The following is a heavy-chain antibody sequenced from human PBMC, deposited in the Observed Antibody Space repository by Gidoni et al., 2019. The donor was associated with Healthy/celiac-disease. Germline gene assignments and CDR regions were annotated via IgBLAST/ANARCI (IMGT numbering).Heavy chain of an antibody. V-gene: IGHV3-30-3*01. J-gene: IGHJ4*02. D-gene: IGHD3-16*02. CDR3: ARDRRLRLGELSLALDY. Sequence: QVQLVESGGGVVQPGRSLRLSCAASGFTFSSSAMHWFRQAPGKGLELVAVISYDGSNKVYADSVKGRFTISRDNSKNTLYLQMNSLRAEDTAVYYCARDRRLRLGELSLALDYWGQGTLVTVSS. CDR2: ISYDGSNK. CDR1: GFTFSSSA.